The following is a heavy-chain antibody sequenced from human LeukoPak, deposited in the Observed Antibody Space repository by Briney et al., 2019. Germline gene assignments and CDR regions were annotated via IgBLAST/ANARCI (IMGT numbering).Heavy chain of an antibody. CDR2: IKQDGSEK. CDR3: AKVIAVTIDYYFDY. J-gene: IGHJ4*02. CDR1: GFTFSSYW. D-gene: IGHD2-15*01. V-gene: IGHV3-7*03. Sequence: PGGSLRLSCAASGFTFSSYWMSWVRQAPGKGLEWVANIKQDGSEKYYVDSVKGRFTISRGNAKNTLYLQMNSLRAEDTAVYYCAKVIAVTIDYYFDYWGQGTLVTVSS.